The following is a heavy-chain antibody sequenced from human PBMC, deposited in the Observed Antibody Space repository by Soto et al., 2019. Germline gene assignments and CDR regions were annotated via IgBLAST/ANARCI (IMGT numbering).Heavy chain of an antibody. Sequence: HPGGSLRLSCAASGFTFDDYAMHWVRQAPGKGLEWVSGISWNSGSIGYADSVKGRFTISRDNAKNSLYLQMNSLRAEDTALYYCAKDSTSSIAATPLDYWGQGTLVTVSS. CDR1: GFTFDDYA. CDR3: AKDSTSSIAATPLDY. J-gene: IGHJ4*02. V-gene: IGHV3-9*01. CDR2: ISWNSGSI. D-gene: IGHD6-6*01.